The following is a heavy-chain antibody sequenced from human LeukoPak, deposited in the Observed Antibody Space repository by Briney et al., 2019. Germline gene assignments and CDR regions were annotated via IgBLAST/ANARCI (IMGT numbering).Heavy chain of an antibody. CDR2: VSGSGGTT. D-gene: IGHD4-17*01. V-gene: IGHV3-23*01. J-gene: IGHJ4*02. CDR3: AKGREVFGDSRFDY. Sequence: PGGSLRLSCAASGVTFSSYAMSWVRQAPGKGLEWVSTVSGSGGTTYYADSVKGRFTISRDNSKNTLYLQMNRMTAEDTAVYYCAKGREVFGDSRFDYWGQGILVTVSS. CDR1: GVTFSSYA.